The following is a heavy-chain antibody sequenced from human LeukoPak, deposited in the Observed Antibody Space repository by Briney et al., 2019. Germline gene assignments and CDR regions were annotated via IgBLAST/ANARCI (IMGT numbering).Heavy chain of an antibody. CDR1: GFTFSSYA. Sequence: GGSLRLSCAASGFTFSSYAVSWVRQAPGKGLEWVSGIGGSGVSTYYADSVKGRFTISRDNSKNTLYLQMNSLRAEDTAVYYCAKADYGDYVRFPDWGQGTLVTVSS. V-gene: IGHV3-23*01. J-gene: IGHJ4*02. D-gene: IGHD4-17*01. CDR3: AKADYGDYVRFPD. CDR2: IGGSGVST.